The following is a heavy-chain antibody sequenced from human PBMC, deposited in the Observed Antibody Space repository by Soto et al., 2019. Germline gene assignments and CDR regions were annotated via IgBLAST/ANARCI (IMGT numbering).Heavy chain of an antibody. J-gene: IGHJ5*02. CDR2: ISDSGST. V-gene: IGHV4-31*03. Sequence: QVQLQESGPGLVKPSQTLSLTCTVSGGSISDGYYWSWIRQHPGKALEWIGSISDSGSTSYNPSLKSRLTISVDTSKNQFSLNLSSVTAADTAVYYCARRDRSGYSYWLDTWGQGTLVTVSS. D-gene: IGHD3-22*01. CDR1: GGSISDGYY. CDR3: ARRDRSGYSYWLDT.